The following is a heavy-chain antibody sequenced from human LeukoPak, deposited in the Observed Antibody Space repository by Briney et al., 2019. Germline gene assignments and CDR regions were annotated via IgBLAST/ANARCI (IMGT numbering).Heavy chain of an antibody. CDR1: GGTFSSYA. CDR3: ARVQRIVVVPAAIQGGDAFDI. Sequence: SVKVSCKASGGTFSSYAISWVRQAPGQGLEWMGGIIPIFGTANYAQKFQGRVTITADESTSTAYMELSSLRSEDTAVYYCARVQRIVVVPAAIQGGDAFDIWGQGTMVTVCS. D-gene: IGHD2-2*02. CDR2: IIPIFGTA. V-gene: IGHV1-69*01. J-gene: IGHJ3*02.